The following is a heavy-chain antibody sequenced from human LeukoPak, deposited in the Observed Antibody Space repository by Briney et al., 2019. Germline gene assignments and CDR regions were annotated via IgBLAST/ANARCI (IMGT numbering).Heavy chain of an antibody. CDR3: AKEGTPQVSTWYDL. CDR2: ISYEGGTQ. J-gene: IGHJ5*02. V-gene: IGHV3-30*18. CDR1: GVTLSPYG. Sequence: GLSLRLSCAASGVTLSPYGMHWVRQAPGKGLEWVAVISYEGGTQHYADSVKGRFIISRDNPRNTLYLQMNILRTEDTAVYYCAKEGTPQVSTWYDLWGQGTQVIVSS. D-gene: IGHD3-10*01.